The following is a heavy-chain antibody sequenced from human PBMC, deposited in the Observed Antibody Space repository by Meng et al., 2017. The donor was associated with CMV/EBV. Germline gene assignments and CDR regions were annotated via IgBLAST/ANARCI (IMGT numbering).Heavy chain of an antibody. D-gene: IGHD2-2*01. CDR1: GYTFSSYG. J-gene: IGHJ4*02. CDR2: ISAYNGNT. CDR3: ARDAVVPADAPFHY. Sequence: QAQPVQPGGGVRKPEASVKVSCKASGYTFSSYGICWVRQAPGQGIEWMGWISAYNGNTNYAQKLQGRVTMTTDTSTSTAYMELRSLRSDDTAVYYCARDAVVPADAPFHYWGQGTLVTVSS. V-gene: IGHV1-18*01.